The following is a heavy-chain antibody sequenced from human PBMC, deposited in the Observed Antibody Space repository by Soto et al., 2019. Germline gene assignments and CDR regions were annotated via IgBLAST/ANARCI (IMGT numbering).Heavy chain of an antibody. CDR1: GGSISSGDYG. D-gene: IGHD3-22*01. J-gene: IGHJ1*01. Sequence: QVQLQESGPGLVKPSQTLSLTCGVSGGSISSGDYGWSWIRQPPGKGLEWIGYIYYSGSTYYNPSLKSRLMISVDASKNQFSLKLSSVTAADTAVYYCARVVGFIRYFQRWGQGTLVTVSS. CDR3: ARVVGFIRYFQR. V-gene: IGHV4-30-4*01. CDR2: IYYSGST.